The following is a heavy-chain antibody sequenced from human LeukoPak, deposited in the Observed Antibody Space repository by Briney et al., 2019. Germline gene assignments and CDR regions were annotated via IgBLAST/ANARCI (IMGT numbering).Heavy chain of an antibody. Sequence: GSLRLSCAASGFTFSSYWMSWVRQAPGKGLEWLSYISSSSRTIYYADSVKGRFTISRDNANNSLYLQMNSLRAEDTAVYYCARDRYGDYDFDYWGQGTLVTVSS. V-gene: IGHV3-48*01. CDR3: ARDRYGDYDFDY. CDR1: GFTFSSYW. D-gene: IGHD4-17*01. J-gene: IGHJ4*02. CDR2: ISSSSRTI.